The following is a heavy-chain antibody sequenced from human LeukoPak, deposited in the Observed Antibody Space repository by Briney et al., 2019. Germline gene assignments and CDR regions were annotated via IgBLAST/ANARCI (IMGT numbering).Heavy chain of an antibody. CDR1: GGSIISSNYY. D-gene: IGHD3-3*01. CDR2: IYQSGSGSS. V-gene: IGHV4-39*01. Sequence: PSETLSLTCSVSGGSIISSNYYWGWIRQPPGKGLEWIGSIYQSGSGSSYYNPSLKSRVTISGDTSKNQFFLRLSSVIAADTAVYYCASTLRFLPYRRFDYWGQGTLVTVPS. CDR3: ASTLRFLPYRRFDY. J-gene: IGHJ4*02.